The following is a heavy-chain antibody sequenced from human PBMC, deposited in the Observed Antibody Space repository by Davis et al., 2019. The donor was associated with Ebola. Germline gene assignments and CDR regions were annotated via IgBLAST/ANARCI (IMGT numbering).Heavy chain of an antibody. Sequence: GGSLRLSCAASGFSFSDYAMHWVRQAPGKGLEWVAVISYDGTTKYYAESVKGRFTISRDNAKNTVSLQMNSLRAEDTGFYFCSRNTPVVSTHNWGLGTLVTVSS. V-gene: IGHV3-30-3*01. CDR2: ISYDGTTK. J-gene: IGHJ4*02. CDR3: SRNTPVVSTHN. CDR1: GFSFSDYA. D-gene: IGHD2-8*02.